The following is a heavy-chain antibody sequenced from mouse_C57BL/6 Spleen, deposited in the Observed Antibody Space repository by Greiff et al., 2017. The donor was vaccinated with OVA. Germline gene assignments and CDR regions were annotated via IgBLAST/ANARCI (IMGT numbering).Heavy chain of an antibody. D-gene: IGHD3-1*01. V-gene: IGHV5-4*01. CDR3: ARDRGDY. Sequence: EVLLVESGGGLVKPGGSLKVSCAASGFTFSSYAMSWVRQTPEKRLEWVATISDGGSYTYYPDNVKGRFTISRDNAKNNLYLQMSHLKSEDTAMYYCARDRGDYWGQGTTLTVSS. J-gene: IGHJ2*01. CDR2: ISDGGSYT. CDR1: GFTFSSYA.